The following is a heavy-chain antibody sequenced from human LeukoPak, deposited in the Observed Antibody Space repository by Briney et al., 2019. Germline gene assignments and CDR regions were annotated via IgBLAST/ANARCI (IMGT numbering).Heavy chain of an antibody. CDR2: IYYSGST. D-gene: IGHD3-9*01. CDR1: GGSISSGDYY. CDR3: ARELRYFDWIAYYYYGMDV. Sequence: SAALSLPYPVSGGSISSGDYYWSWIRRPPGKGMEWIGYIYYSGSTYYNPSLKSRVTISVDTSKNQFSLKLSSVTAADTAVYYCARELRYFDWIAYYYYGMDVWGKGTTVTVSS. V-gene: IGHV4-30-4*01. J-gene: IGHJ6*04.